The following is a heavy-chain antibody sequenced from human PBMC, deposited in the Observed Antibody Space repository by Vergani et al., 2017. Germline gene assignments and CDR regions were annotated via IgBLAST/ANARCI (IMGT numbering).Heavy chain of an antibody. V-gene: IGHV3-33*08. CDR3: ATDGAHDIVVDDY. D-gene: IGHD2-15*01. J-gene: IGHJ4*02. CDR1: GFTFSSYA. Sequence: QVQLVESGGGVVQPGRSLRLSCAASGFTFSSYAMHWVRQAPGKGLEWVAVIWYDGSNKYYADSVKGRFTISRDNSKNSLYLQMNSLRAEDTAVYYCATDGAHDIVVDDYWGQGTLVTVSS. CDR2: IWYDGSNK.